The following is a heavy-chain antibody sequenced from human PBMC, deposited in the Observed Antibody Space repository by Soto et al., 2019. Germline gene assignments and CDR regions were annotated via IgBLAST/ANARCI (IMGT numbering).Heavy chain of an antibody. J-gene: IGHJ4*02. CDR2: FDPEDGET. CDR1: GYTLTELS. CDR3: ARAYSGYDSPEEIDY. D-gene: IGHD5-12*01. V-gene: IGHV1-24*01. Sequence: ASVKVSCKVSGYTLTELSMHWVRQAPGKGLEWMGGFDPEDGETIYAQKFQGRVTMTEDTSTDTAYMELSSLRSEDTAVYYCARAYSGYDSPEEIDYWGQGTLVTVSS.